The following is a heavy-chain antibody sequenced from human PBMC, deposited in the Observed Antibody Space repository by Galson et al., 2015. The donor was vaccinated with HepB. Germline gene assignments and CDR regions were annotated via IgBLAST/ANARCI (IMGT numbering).Heavy chain of an antibody. CDR2: VSGFGGDI. Sequence: SLKLSCAASGFTFSTYAMSWVRQAPGKGLEWLASVSGFGGDINYAHSVKGRFTMSRDNSKNSLYVEMNSLRAEDTAVYYCAKEGDLVGNMEFDYWGQGTLVTVSS. J-gene: IGHJ4*02. CDR3: AKEGDLVGNMEFDY. V-gene: IGHV3-23*01. D-gene: IGHD5-12*01. CDR1: GFTFSTYA.